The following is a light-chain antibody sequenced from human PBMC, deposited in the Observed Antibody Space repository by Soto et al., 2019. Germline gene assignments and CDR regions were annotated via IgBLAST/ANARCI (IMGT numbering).Light chain of an antibody. Sequence: DIQMTQSPSTLSASVGDRVTITCRASQSISSWLAWYQQKPGKAPKLLIYDASSLESGVPSRFSGSGSGTEITLTISSLQPDDFATDYCQQYNSYAWTFGQGTKVDIK. CDR1: QSISSW. CDR2: DAS. CDR3: QQYNSYAWT. J-gene: IGKJ1*01. V-gene: IGKV1-5*01.